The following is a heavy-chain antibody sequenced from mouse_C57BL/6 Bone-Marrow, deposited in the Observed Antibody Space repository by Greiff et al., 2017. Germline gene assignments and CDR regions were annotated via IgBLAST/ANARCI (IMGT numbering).Heavy chain of an antibody. CDR2: INPSNGGT. CDR1: GYTFTSYW. CDR3: ARLGWLLRYFWYFDV. D-gene: IGHD2-3*01. V-gene: IGHV1-53*01. Sequence: QVQLQQPGTELVKPGASVKLSCKASGYTFTSYWMHWVKQRPGQGLEWIGNINPSNGGTNYNEKFKSKATLTVDKSSSTAYMQLSSLTSEDSAVYYCARLGWLLRYFWYFDVWGTGTTVTVSS. J-gene: IGHJ1*03.